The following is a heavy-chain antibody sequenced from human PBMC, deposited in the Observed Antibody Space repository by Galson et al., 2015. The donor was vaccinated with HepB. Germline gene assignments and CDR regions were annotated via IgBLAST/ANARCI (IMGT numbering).Heavy chain of an antibody. D-gene: IGHD3-22*01. V-gene: IGHV3-7*03. J-gene: IGHJ4*02. CDR2: INQDGGKK. CDR1: GVTFSSYW. CDR3: ARDFTYYDGTAYYDNLDY. Sequence: SLRLSCAASGVTFSSYWMTGVRQAPGEGLEWVANINQDGGKKYYVDSVKGRFTISRDNAETSLYLQINSLRAEDTAMYHCARDFTYYDGTAYYDNLDYWGQGILVAVSS.